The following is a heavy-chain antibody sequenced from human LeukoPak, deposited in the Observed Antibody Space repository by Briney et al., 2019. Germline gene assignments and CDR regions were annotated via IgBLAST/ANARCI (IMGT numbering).Heavy chain of an antibody. Sequence: GGSLRLSCAASGFTFSSYAMHWVRQAPGKGLEWVAVISYDGSNKYFADSVRGRFTISRDNSKNTLYLRMNSLRAEDTAVYYCARDLYYFDSSGYLDYWGQGTLVTVSS. CDR1: GFTFSSYA. V-gene: IGHV3-30-3*01. CDR2: ISYDGSNK. D-gene: IGHD3-22*01. CDR3: ARDLYYFDSSGYLDY. J-gene: IGHJ4*02.